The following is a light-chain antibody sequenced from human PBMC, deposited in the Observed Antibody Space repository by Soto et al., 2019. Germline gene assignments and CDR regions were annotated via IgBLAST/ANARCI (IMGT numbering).Light chain of an antibody. CDR2: EVI. Sequence: QSALTQPPSASGSPGQSVTISCTGTSSDVSGYNYVSWYQQHPGKAPKLMIYEVIKRPSGVPDRFSGSKSGNTASLTVSGLQAEDEAEYYCSSYAGSNNLGVFGGGTKLTVL. CDR1: SSDVSGYNY. CDR3: SSYAGSNNLGV. V-gene: IGLV2-8*01. J-gene: IGLJ2*01.